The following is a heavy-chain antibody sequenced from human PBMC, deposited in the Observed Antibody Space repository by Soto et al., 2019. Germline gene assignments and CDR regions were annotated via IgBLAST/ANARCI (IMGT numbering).Heavy chain of an antibody. V-gene: IGHV3-11*01. D-gene: IGHD3-10*01. Sequence: GGSLRLSCAASGFTFSDYYMSWIRQAPGKWLEWVSYISSSGSTIYYADSVKGRFTISRDNAKNSLYLQMNSLRAEDTAVYYCARVGEMATTREFDYWGQGXLVTVYS. CDR3: ARVGEMATTREFDY. CDR2: ISSSGSTI. CDR1: GFTFSDYY. J-gene: IGHJ4*02.